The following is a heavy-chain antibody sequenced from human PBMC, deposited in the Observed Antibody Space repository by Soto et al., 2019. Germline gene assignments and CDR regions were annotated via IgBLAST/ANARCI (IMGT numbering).Heavy chain of an antibody. CDR1: GGSISSYY. V-gene: IGHV4-59*01. Sequence: QVQLQESGPGLVKPSETLSLTCTVSGGSISSYYWSWIRQPPGKGLEWIGYIYYSGSTNYNPSLKSRVTISVDTSKNQFSLKLSSVTAADTAVYYCARGYSGSYLGYWGQGTLVTVSS. CDR3: ARGYSGSYLGY. J-gene: IGHJ4*02. CDR2: IYYSGST. D-gene: IGHD1-26*01.